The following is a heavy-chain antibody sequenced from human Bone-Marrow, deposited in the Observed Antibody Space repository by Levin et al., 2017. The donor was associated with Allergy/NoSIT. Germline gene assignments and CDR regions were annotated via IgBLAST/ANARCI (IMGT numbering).Heavy chain of an antibody. CDR3: AKGISGWVEGYFEY. Sequence: GGSLRLSCEASGFAFYTYSMNWVRQAPGKGPEWVSAISGSGASTHYADSVKGRFTISRDNSKNRLYLQLSRLRAGDTAIYYCAKGISGWVEGYFEYWGQGTLVTVSS. V-gene: IGHV3-23*01. J-gene: IGHJ4*02. D-gene: IGHD6-19*01. CDR1: GFAFYTYS. CDR2: ISGSGAST.